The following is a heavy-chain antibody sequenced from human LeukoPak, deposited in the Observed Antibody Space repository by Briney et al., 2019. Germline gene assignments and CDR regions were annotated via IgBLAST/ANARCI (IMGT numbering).Heavy chain of an antibody. CDR3: AKVTYGSGTYGAFDY. J-gene: IGHJ4*02. D-gene: IGHD3-10*01. CDR1: GFTFGDYA. Sequence: GGSLRLSCTASGFTFGDYAMSWFRQAPGKGLEWVSAIRGTGTSTYYADSVKGRFTISRDNSKNTLYLQMNSLRAEDTAVYYCAKVTYGSGTYGAFDYWGQGTLVTVSS. V-gene: IGHV3-23*01. CDR2: IRGTGTST.